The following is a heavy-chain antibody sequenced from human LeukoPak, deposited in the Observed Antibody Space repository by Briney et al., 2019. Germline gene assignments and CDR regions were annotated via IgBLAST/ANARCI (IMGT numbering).Heavy chain of an antibody. V-gene: IGHV2-5*02. CDR1: GFSLSTSGVG. D-gene: IGHD3-10*01. J-gene: IGHJ5*02. Sequence: ESGPTLVNPTPPLTLTCTFSGFSLSTSGVGVGWIRQPPAKALEWLALIYWDDDKRYTPSLKSRLTITQDTSKNQVVLTMTNMDPVDTATYYCAHSHLFLWFGTNWFDPWGQGTLVTVSS. CDR3: AHSHLFLWFGTNWFDP. CDR2: IYWDDDK.